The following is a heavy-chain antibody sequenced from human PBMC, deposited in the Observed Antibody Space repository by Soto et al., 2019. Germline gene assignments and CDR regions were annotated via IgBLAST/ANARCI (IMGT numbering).Heavy chain of an antibody. D-gene: IGHD1-1*01. Sequence: ASVKVSCKASGHTFTSYYMHWVRQAPGQGLEWMGIINPSGGSTSYAQKFQGRVTMTRDTSTSTVYMELSSLRSEDTAVYYCARALEPPGSYDAFDIWGQGTMVTVSS. CDR2: INPSGGST. J-gene: IGHJ3*02. V-gene: IGHV1-46*03. CDR3: ARALEPPGSYDAFDI. CDR1: GHTFTSYY.